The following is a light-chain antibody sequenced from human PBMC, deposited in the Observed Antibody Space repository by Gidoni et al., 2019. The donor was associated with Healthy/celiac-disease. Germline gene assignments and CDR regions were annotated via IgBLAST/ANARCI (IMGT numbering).Light chain of an antibody. CDR1: SGSIASNY. Sequence: NFMLTQPHSVSESPGKTVTISCTGSSGSIASNYVQWYQQRPGSAPTTVISEDNQRPSGVPDRFSGSIDSSSNSASLTISALRTEDEADYYCQSYDSSNRWVFGGGTKLTVL. CDR3: QSYDSSNRWV. CDR2: EDN. V-gene: IGLV6-57*02. J-gene: IGLJ3*02.